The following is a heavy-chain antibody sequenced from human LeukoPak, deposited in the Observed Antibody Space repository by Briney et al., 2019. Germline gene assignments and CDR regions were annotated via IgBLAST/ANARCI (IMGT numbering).Heavy chain of an antibody. CDR1: GFTFSSYW. CDR3: ARFYGDYLFDQ. D-gene: IGHD4-17*01. V-gene: IGHV3-30*03. J-gene: IGHJ4*02. CDR2: ISYDGYNG. Sequence: GSLRLSCAASGFTFSSYWMSWVRQAPGKGLQWVAVISYDGYNGDYADSVKGRFTISRDNSRNTLCLQMNSLRAEDTAVYYCARFYGDYLFDQWGQGSRVTVSS.